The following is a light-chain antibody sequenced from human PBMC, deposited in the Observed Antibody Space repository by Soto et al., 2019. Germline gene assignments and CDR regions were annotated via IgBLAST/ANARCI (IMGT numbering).Light chain of an antibody. CDR1: QSVNSN. J-gene: IGKJ1*01. Sequence: EIVLTQSPGTLSLSPGERATLSCRASQSVNSNYLAWYQQKPGQAPRLLMYETSTRATGIPARFGGSGSGTDFTLTISSLQSEDFAVYYCQQYNNWPKTFGQGTKVDIK. CDR2: ETS. V-gene: IGKV3D-15*01. CDR3: QQYNNWPKT.